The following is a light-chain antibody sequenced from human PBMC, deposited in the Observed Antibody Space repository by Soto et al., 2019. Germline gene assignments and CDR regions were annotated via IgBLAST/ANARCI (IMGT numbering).Light chain of an antibody. V-gene: IGLV2-14*01. CDR1: SNDVGAYNY. CDR2: DVT. Sequence: QSALAQPASVSGSPGQSIIISCTGISNDVGAYNYVSWYQQHPGKAPKLMIYDVTSRPSGISSRFSGSKSANTASLTISGLQAEDEADYYCSSYTRSSTVLFGGGTKLTVL. J-gene: IGLJ2*01. CDR3: SSYTRSSTVL.